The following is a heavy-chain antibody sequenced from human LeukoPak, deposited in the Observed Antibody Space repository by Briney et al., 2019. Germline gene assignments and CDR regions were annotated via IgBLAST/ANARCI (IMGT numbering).Heavy chain of an antibody. Sequence: GASVKVSCKASGYTFTGYYMHWVRQATGQGLEWMGWMNPNSGNTGYAQKFQGRVTMTRNTSISTAYMELSSLRSEDTAVYYCARGSSTRIDYWGQGTLVTVSS. CDR2: MNPNSGNT. D-gene: IGHD2-2*01. CDR3: ARGSSTRIDY. J-gene: IGHJ4*02. CDR1: GYTFTGYY. V-gene: IGHV1-8*02.